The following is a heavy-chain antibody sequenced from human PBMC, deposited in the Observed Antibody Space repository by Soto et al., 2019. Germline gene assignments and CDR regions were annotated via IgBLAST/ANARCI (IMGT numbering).Heavy chain of an antibody. D-gene: IGHD2-2*01. CDR1: GYTFTGYY. CDR2: INPETGGT. J-gene: IGHJ6*02. CDR3: ARERYQVISDGMDV. V-gene: IGHV1-2*02. Sequence: VKVSCKASGYTFTGYYVHWVREAPGQGLEWMGWINPETGGTSYAQKFQGRVTLSRDTSINTAYLELSRLRFDDAAVYFCARERYQVISDGMDVWGQGTTVTVSS.